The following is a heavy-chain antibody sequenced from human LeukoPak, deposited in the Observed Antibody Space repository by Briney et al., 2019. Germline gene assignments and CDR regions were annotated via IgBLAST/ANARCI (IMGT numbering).Heavy chain of an antibody. Sequence: GSLRLSCAASGFTFSSYAMSWIRQPPGKGLEWIGEINHSGSTNYNPSLKSRVTISVDTSKNQFSLKLSSVTAADTAVYYCASCYWLKDAFDIWGQGTMVTVSS. J-gene: IGHJ3*02. CDR3: ASCYWLKDAFDI. D-gene: IGHD2-2*01. CDR2: INHSGST. V-gene: IGHV4-34*08. CDR1: GFTFSSYA.